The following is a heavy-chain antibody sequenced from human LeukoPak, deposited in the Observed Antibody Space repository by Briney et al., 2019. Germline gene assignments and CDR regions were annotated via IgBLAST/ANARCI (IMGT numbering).Heavy chain of an antibody. D-gene: IGHD6-19*01. Sequence: SETLSLTCTVSGGSISSYYWSWIRQPPGKGLEWIGYIYYSGSTNYNPSLKSRVPISVDTSKNQFSLKLSSVTAADTAVYYYARLVAGRDVWGQGTLVTVSS. J-gene: IGHJ4*02. CDR3: ARLVAGRDV. CDR1: GGSISSYY. V-gene: IGHV4-59*08. CDR2: IYYSGST.